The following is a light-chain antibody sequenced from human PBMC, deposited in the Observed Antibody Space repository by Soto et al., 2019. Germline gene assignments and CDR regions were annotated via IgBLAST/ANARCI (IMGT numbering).Light chain of an antibody. V-gene: IGLV2-14*01. CDR2: QVS. CDR1: TSDVGGHHS. J-gene: IGLJ1*01. Sequence: QSLLTPPASVSGSAGQSSTISCTGTTSDVGGHHSVSWFQQHPGKAPKLIIYQVSSRPSDISNRFSGSKSGNTASLTISGLQAEDEADYYCNSYSSDITPYVFGTGTKVTVL. CDR3: NSYSSDITPYV.